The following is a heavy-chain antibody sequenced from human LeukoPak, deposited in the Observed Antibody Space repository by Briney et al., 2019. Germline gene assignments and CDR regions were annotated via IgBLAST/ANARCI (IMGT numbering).Heavy chain of an antibody. D-gene: IGHD1-26*01. CDR1: GFTFNNYA. V-gene: IGHV3-23*01. J-gene: IGHJ4*02. CDR3: ARDRRHYSGTYLDY. Sequence: GGSLRLSCVASGFTFNNYAINWVRQTPGKGLEWVSGISGSGDSTFYGDSVKGRFTISRDNRKNKGFLQMNSLRAEDTAVYYCARDRRHYSGTYLDYWGQGTLVTVSS. CDR2: ISGSGDST.